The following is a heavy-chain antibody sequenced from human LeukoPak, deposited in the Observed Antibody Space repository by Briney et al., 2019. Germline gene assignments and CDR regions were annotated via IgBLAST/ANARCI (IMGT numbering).Heavy chain of an antibody. Sequence: GASVKVSCKASGYTFTGYYMHWVRQAPGQGLEWMGWINPNSGGTNYAQKFQGRVTMTRDTSISTAYMELSRLRSDDTAVYYCARIRWTTVVTSLDYWGQGTLVTVSS. CDR2: INPNSGGT. CDR3: ARIRWTTVVTSLDY. D-gene: IGHD4-23*01. V-gene: IGHV1-2*02. J-gene: IGHJ4*02. CDR1: GYTFTGYY.